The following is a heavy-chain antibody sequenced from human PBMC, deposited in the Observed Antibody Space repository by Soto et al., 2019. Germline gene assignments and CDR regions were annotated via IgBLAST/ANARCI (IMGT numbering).Heavy chain of an antibody. CDR2: INHSGST. J-gene: IGHJ6*03. CDR3: ARAEALRSSATFIYYYYMDV. D-gene: IGHD6-6*01. CDR1: GGSFSGYY. Sequence: SETLSLTCAVYGGSFSGYYWSWIRQPPGKGLEWIGDINHSGSTNYNPSLKSRVTISVDTSKNQFSLKLSSVTAADTAVYYCARAEALRSSATFIYYYYMDVWGKGTTVTVSS. V-gene: IGHV4-34*01.